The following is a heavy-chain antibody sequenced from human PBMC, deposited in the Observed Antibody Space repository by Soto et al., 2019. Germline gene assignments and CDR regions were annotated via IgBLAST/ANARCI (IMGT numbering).Heavy chain of an antibody. D-gene: IGHD6-13*01. J-gene: IGHJ4*02. CDR1: GFTFINYA. CDR3: AKDTYSCSWYC. CDR2: ISNRGSDT. Sequence: PGGSLRRSCAGAGFTFINYAMTWVRQAPGKGLEWVSSISNRGSDTYYVDSVKGRFTISRDNSKNTLYLQMNSLRAEDTAVYYCAKDTYSCSWYCWGQGKLVTVPS. V-gene: IGHV3-23*01.